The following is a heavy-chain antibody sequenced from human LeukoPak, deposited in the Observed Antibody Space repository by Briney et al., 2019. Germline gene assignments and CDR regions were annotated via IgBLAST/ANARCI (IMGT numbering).Heavy chain of an antibody. CDR3: AKDRASGLWLGPYYFDY. Sequence: PGGSLRLSCAASGFTFSNAWMSWVRQAPGKGLEWVGRIKSKTDGGTTDYAAPVKGRFTISRDDSKNTLYLQMNSLRAEDTAVYYCAKDRASGLWLGPYYFDYWGQGTLVTVSS. J-gene: IGHJ4*02. D-gene: IGHD6-19*01. CDR1: GFTFSNAW. CDR2: IKSKTDGGTT. V-gene: IGHV3-15*01.